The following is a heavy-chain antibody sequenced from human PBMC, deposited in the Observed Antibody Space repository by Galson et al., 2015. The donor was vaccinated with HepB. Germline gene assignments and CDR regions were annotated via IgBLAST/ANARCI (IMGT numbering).Heavy chain of an antibody. CDR1: GFTFSSYW. D-gene: IGHD3-3*01. V-gene: IGHV3-7*01. CDR2: IKQDGSEK. Sequence: LRLSCAASGFTFSSYWMSWVRQAPGKGPEWVANIKQDGSEKYYVDSVKGRFTISRDNAKNSLYLQMNSLRAEDTAVYYCARDSADDFWSGPNWFDPWGQGTLVTVSS. CDR3: ARDSADDFWSGPNWFDP. J-gene: IGHJ5*02.